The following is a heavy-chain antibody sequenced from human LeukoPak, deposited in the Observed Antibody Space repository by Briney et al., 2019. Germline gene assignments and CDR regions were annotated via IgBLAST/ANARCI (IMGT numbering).Heavy chain of an antibody. D-gene: IGHD3-10*01. CDR3: AREGGVLGEAFDG. CDR2: IGDSSRSI. Sequence: GGSLRLSCAASGFTFSPYAMNWVRQAPGKGLEWVSSIGDSSRSIFYADSVKGRFTISRDNAKNSLYLQMNSLRAEDTAVYYCAREGGVLGEAFDGWGQGTMVTISS. CDR1: GFTFSPYA. V-gene: IGHV3-21*01. J-gene: IGHJ3*01.